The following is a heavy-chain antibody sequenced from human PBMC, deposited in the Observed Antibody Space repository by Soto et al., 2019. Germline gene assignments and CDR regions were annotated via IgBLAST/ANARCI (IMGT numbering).Heavy chain of an antibody. CDR1: GYTLTELS. V-gene: IGHV1-24*01. D-gene: IGHD1-26*01. Sequence: ASVKVSCKVSGYTLTELSMHWVRQAPGKGLEWMGGFDPEDGETIHAQKFQGRVTMNEDTSTDTAYMELSSLRSEDTAGYYCATGVLVGATRGDYWGQGTLVTVSS. J-gene: IGHJ4*02. CDR2: FDPEDGET. CDR3: ATGVLVGATRGDY.